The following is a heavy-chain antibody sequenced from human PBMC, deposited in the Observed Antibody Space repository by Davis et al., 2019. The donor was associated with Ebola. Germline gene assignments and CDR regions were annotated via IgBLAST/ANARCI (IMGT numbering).Heavy chain of an antibody. Sequence: GESLKISCAASGFTFSSYSMNWVRQAPGKGLEWVSYISSSSSTIYYADSVKGRFTISRDNAENSLYLQMNSLRDEDTAVYYCARGRNWFDPWGQGTLVTVSS. CDR2: ISSSSSTI. CDR1: GFTFSSYS. CDR3: ARGRNWFDP. J-gene: IGHJ5*02. V-gene: IGHV3-48*02.